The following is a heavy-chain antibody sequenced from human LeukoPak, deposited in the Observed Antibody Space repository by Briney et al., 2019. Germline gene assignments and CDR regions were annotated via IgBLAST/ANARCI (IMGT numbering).Heavy chain of an antibody. CDR1: GGSIISYY. CDR2: IYTSGRT. D-gene: IGHD3-10*01. V-gene: IGHV4-4*07. J-gene: IGHJ5*02. CDR3: ARDQSKLLSMVRVVTTFNWFDP. Sequence: PSETLSLTCTVSGGSIISYYRSWIPQPAGKGLEWIGRIYTSGRTYYNPSLKSRVTMSVDTSKTQFTLKLSSVIVADTAVYYGARDQSKLLSMVRVVTTFNWFDPWGQGTLVTVSS.